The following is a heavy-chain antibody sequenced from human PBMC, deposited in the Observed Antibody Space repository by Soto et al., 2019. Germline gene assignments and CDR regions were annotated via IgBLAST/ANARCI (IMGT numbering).Heavy chain of an antibody. Sequence: QVQLVQSEPELKKPGASVRVSCKASGYTFNNFAINWVRQAPGQGLEWLGWISPYNGETEYAQKFQGRVIMTTDASTSTAYLEVRSLRSDETAVYYCAREQTRWLKDAFDIWGQGTMVIVSS. CDR2: ISPYNGET. CDR3: AREQTRWLKDAFDI. CDR1: GYTFNNFA. D-gene: IGHD5-12*01. J-gene: IGHJ3*02. V-gene: IGHV1-18*01.